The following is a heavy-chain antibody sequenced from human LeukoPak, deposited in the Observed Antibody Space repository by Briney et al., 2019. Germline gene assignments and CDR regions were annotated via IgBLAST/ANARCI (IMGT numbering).Heavy chain of an antibody. CDR2: MYYSGST. D-gene: IGHD3-10*01. CDR1: GGSLSSYY. V-gene: IGHV4-59*12. CDR3: ARGRRITMVRGRGDAFDI. Sequence: PSETLSLTCTVSGGSLSSYYWSWIRQPPGKGLEWIGYMYYSGSTNYNPSLKSRVTISVDTSKNQFSLKLSSVTAADTAVYYCARGRRITMVRGRGDAFDIWGQGTMVTVSS. J-gene: IGHJ3*02.